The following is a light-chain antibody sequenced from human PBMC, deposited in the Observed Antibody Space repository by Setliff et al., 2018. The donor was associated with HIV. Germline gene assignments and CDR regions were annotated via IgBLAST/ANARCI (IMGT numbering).Light chain of an antibody. CDR2: YDS. J-gene: IGLJ2*01. V-gene: IGLV3-21*04. CDR1: NIGSKS. Sequence: SYALAQPPSVSVAPGETARITCGGNNIGSKSVHWYQQKPGQAPVLVIYYDSDRPSGIPERFSGSNSGNTATLTISRVEVGDEADYYCQVWDSITDHVVFAGGTK. CDR3: QVWDSITDHVV.